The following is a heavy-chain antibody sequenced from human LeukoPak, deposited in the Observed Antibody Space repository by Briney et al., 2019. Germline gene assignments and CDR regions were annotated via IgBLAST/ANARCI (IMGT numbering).Heavy chain of an antibody. J-gene: IGHJ6*02. CDR3: ARVYCSGGSCYSGYYYYYGMDV. CDR2: INPSGGST. Sequence: ASVKVSCKASGYTFTSYYMHWVRQAPGQGLEWMGIINPSGGSTSCAQKFQGRVTMTRDTSTSTVYMELSSLRSEGTAVYYCARVYCSGGSCYSGYYYYYGMDVWGQGTTVTVSS. D-gene: IGHD2-15*01. V-gene: IGHV1-46*01. CDR1: GYTFTSYY.